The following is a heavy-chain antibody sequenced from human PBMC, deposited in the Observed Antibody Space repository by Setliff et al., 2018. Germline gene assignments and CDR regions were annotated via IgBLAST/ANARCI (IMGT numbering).Heavy chain of an antibody. Sequence: ASVKVSCKASGGTFSSYAISWVRQAPGQGLEWMGGIIPIFGTANYAQKLQGRVTMTTDTSTSTAYMELRSLRSDDTAVYYCARGGDYYDSRDLDYWGQGTLVTVSS. CDR1: GGTFSSYA. CDR2: IIPIFGTA. CDR3: ARGGDYYDSRDLDY. D-gene: IGHD3-22*01. V-gene: IGHV1-69*05. J-gene: IGHJ4*02.